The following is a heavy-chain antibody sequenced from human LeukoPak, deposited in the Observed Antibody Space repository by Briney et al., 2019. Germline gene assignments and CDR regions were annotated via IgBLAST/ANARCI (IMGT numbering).Heavy chain of an antibody. CDR2: ISGDGGST. V-gene: IGHV3-43*02. CDR1: GFTFDDYA. Sequence: PGGSLRLSCAASGFTFDDYAMHWVRIAQGTGLEWVSLISGDGGSTYYADSVKSRFTISRDNSKNSLYLQMNSLRTEDTALYHCAKDRGWYDYWGQGTLVTVSS. CDR3: AKDRGWYDY. D-gene: IGHD6-19*01. J-gene: IGHJ4*02.